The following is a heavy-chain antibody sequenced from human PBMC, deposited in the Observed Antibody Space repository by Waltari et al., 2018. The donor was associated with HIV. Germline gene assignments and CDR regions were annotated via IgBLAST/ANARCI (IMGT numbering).Heavy chain of an antibody. Sequence: EVQLVESGGGLVQPGGSLRLSCAASGFTFSRYTIHWVRQAPGKGLVLVSYISRSSTIYYADAVTALFTLARDNAKNTLYLQMNTLRAEYTAVYYCAGRSHGDFPSYYYYVMDVWGQGTTVTVSS. CDR2: ISRSSTI. CDR3: AGRSHGDFPSYYYYVMDV. D-gene: IGHD4-17*01. V-gene: IGHV3-48*04. J-gene: IGHJ6*02. CDR1: GFTFSRYT.